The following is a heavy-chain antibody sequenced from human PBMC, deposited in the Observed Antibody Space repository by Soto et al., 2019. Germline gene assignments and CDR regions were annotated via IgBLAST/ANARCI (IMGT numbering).Heavy chain of an antibody. CDR3: AGIIYLRGMDV. D-gene: IGHD3-10*01. Sequence: SQTLSLPCAFSGDSVSSISGACNWIRQSPSRGLEWLGRTYYRSKWINEYAVSVESRISINPDTSKNHFSLHLYSETPEDTAVYYCAGIIYLRGMDVWGQGTPVTVSS. CDR1: GDSVSSISGA. J-gene: IGHJ6*02. V-gene: IGHV6-1*01. CDR2: TYYRSKWIN.